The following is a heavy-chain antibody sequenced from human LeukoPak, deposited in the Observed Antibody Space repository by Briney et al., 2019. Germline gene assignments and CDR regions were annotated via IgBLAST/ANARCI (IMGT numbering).Heavy chain of an antibody. CDR3: VAEERDFDC. CDR2: IKSDGSII. D-gene: IGHD1-26*01. J-gene: IGHJ4*01. CDR1: GFTFSSYW. Sequence: GGSLRFSSAASGFTFSSYWMHWVRQAPGKGLVWVAGIKSDGSIIYYADSVKGRFTISRDNAKNTLYLQMNSLRAEDTAVYYCVAEERDFDCWGQGVLVTVSS. V-gene: IGHV3-74*01.